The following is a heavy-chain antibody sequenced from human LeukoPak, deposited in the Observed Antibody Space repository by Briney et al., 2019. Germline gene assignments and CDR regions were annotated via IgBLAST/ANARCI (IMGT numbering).Heavy chain of an antibody. CDR2: INPNSGGT. J-gene: IGHJ4*02. D-gene: IGHD6-19*01. V-gene: IGHV1-2*06. CDR1: GYTFTGYY. Sequence: ASVKVSCKASGYTFTGYYMHWVRQAPGQGLEWMGRINPNSGGTNYAQKFQGRVTTTEDTSTDTAYMELSSLRSEDTAVYYCATGKKQWLDRKWDFWGQGTLVTVSS. CDR3: ATGKKQWLDRKWDF.